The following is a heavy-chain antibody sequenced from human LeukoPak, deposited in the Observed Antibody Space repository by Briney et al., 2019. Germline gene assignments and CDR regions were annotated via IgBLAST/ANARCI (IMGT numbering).Heavy chain of an antibody. V-gene: IGHV3-7*05. CDR1: GFTFSSVS. D-gene: IGHD5-18*01. J-gene: IGHJ4*02. CDR2: INQDGSET. Sequence: GGSLRLSCAASGFTFSSVSMDWVRQAPGKGLEWVANINQDGSETYYVDSVKGRFTISRDNTKKSLSLQMNSLRAEDTAVYYCARGVTWIQYYFDYWGQGTLVTVSS. CDR3: ARGVTWIQYYFDY.